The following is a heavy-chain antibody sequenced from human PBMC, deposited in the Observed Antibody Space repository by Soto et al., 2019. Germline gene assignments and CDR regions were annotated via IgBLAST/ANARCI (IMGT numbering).Heavy chain of an antibody. V-gene: IGHV3-48*02. Sequence: GGSLRLSCAAPGFTFSSYSMNWVRQAPGKGLEWVSYISSSSSTIYYADSVKGRFTISRDNAKNSLYLQMNSLRDEDTAVYYCARGLYYYDSRGYWGYWGQGTLVTVS. CDR1: GFTFSSYS. J-gene: IGHJ4*02. CDR2: ISSSSSTI. CDR3: ARGLYYYDSRGYWGY. D-gene: IGHD3-22*01.